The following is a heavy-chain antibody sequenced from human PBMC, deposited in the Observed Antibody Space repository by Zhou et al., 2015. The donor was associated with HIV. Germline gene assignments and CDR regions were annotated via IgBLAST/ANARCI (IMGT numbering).Heavy chain of an antibody. V-gene: IGHV1-2*02. D-gene: IGHD6-13*01. CDR3: ARVRQQQLVRRYFDY. CDR2: INPNSGGT. CDR1: GYTFTYYY. Sequence: QVQLVQSGAEVRKPGASVKVSCKASGYTFTYYYMHWVRQAPGQGLEWMGVINPNSGGTNYAQKFQGRVTMTRDTSISTAYMELSRLRSDDTAVYYCARVRQQQLVRRYFDYWGQGTLVTVSS. J-gene: IGHJ4*02.